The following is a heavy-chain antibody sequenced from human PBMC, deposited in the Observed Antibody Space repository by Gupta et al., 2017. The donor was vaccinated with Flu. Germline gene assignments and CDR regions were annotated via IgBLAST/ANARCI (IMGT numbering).Heavy chain of an antibody. CDR3: AKDWRWNNNIYGMNV. J-gene: IGHJ6*02. V-gene: IGHV3-30*18. Sequence: QERVVESGGGVFQPGRSLRLYCAACGFSFSNDGMQWVRQAPGKGLEWLAGISHDGSQNYHTDSVKGRFIISRDNSKNTLYLQMSGLRTEDTAVYYCAKDWRWNNNIYGMNVWGQGTTVTVSS. CDR2: ISHDGSQN. D-gene: IGHD1-1*01. CDR1: GFSFSNDG.